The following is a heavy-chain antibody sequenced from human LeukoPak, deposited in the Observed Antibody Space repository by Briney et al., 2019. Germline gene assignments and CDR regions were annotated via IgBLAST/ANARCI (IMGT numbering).Heavy chain of an antibody. CDR2: ISGGGGST. D-gene: IGHD2-2*01. CDR1: GFTFSSYA. J-gene: IGHJ3*02. V-gene: IGHV3-23*01. CDR3: AKHAGGHDLDALDI. Sequence: GGSLRLSCAASGFTFSSYAMSWVRQAPGKGLEWVSTISGGGGSTFYADSVKGRFTVSRDNSKNTLYLQMNSLRAEDTAVYFCAKHAGGHDLDALDIWGQGTMVTVSS.